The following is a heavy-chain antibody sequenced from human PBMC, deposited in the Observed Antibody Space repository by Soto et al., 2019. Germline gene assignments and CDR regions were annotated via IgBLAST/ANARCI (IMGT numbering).Heavy chain of an antibody. D-gene: IGHD2-21*02. Sequence: SETLSLTCSVSGVSISDSRYHWGWIRQPPGKGLEWIGNFHKSGGTDYNPSLKSRLSMSGDMSKNQFSLKLSSVTAADTAVYYCARDSARAYCGGDCYSGWFDPWGQGTLVTVSS. V-gene: IGHV4-39*07. CDR3: ARDSARAYCGGDCYSGWFDP. CDR2: FHKSGGT. J-gene: IGHJ5*02. CDR1: GVSISDSRYH.